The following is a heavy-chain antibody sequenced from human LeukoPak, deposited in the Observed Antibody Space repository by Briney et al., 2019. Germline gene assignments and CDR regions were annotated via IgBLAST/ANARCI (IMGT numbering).Heavy chain of an antibody. CDR2: IYYSGST. D-gene: IGHD6-13*01. J-gene: IGHJ4*02. CDR1: GGSISSYY. V-gene: IGHV4-59*01. CDR3: ARGMQQLYHFDS. Sequence: PSETLSLTCAVSGGSISSYYWSWIRQPPGKGLEWIGYIYYSGSTNYNPSLKSRVTISVDTSKNQFSLKLLPVTAADTAVYYCARGMQQLYHFDSWGRGTLVTVSS.